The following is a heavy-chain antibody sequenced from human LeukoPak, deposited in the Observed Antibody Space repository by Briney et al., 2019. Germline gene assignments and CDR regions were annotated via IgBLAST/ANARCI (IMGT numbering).Heavy chain of an antibody. J-gene: IGHJ5*02. D-gene: IGHD3-3*01. CDR1: GYTFTGYY. CDR2: INPNSGGT. CDR3: ARGLGITIFGVDWFDP. V-gene: IGHV1-2*02. Sequence: GASVKVSCKASGYTFTGYYMHWVRQAPGQGLEWMGWINPNSGGTNYAQKFQGRVTMTRNTSISTAYMELSSLRSEDTAVYYCARGLGITIFGVDWFDPWGQGTLVTVSS.